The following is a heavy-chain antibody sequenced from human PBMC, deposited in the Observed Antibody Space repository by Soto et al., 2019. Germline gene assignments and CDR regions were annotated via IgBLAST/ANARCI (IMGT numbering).Heavy chain of an antibody. Sequence: QVQLVQSGAEVKKPGASVKVSCKASGYTFTSYGISWVRQAPGQGLEWMGWISAYNGNTNYAQKLQGRVTMTTDTSTRPGDMELRSLRSDDTAVYYCARVGISSSWSEFDYWGQGTLVTVSS. CDR3: ARVGISSSWSEFDY. D-gene: IGHD6-13*01. J-gene: IGHJ4*02. V-gene: IGHV1-18*01. CDR2: ISAYNGNT. CDR1: GYTFTSYG.